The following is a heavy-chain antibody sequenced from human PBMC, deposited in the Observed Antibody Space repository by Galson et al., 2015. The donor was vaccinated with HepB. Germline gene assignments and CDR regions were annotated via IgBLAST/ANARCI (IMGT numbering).Heavy chain of an antibody. CDR3: ARDTGYYDILTGYPDV. Sequence: SLRLSCAASGFTFSSYSMNWVRQAPGKGLEWVSSISSSSSYIYYADSVKGRFTISRDNAKNSLYLQMNSLRAEDTAVYYCARDTGYYDILTGYPDVWGQGTLVTVSS. D-gene: IGHD3-9*01. CDR2: ISSSSSYI. CDR1: GFTFSSYS. J-gene: IGHJ4*02. V-gene: IGHV3-21*01.